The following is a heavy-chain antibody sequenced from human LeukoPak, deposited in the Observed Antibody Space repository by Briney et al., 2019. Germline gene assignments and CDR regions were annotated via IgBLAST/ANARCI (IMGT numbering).Heavy chain of an antibody. V-gene: IGHV3-20*04. CDR3: ARGSGSYSTYFDF. J-gene: IGHJ4*02. Sequence: PGGSLRLSCAASGFNFDDYGMTWVRQAPGEGLEWVSGISWNGGSTGYVDSVKGRFTISRDNAKNSLYLQMNSLRGEGTALYYCARGSGSYSTYFDFWGQGTLVTVSS. D-gene: IGHD1-26*01. CDR2: ISWNGGST. CDR1: GFNFDDYG.